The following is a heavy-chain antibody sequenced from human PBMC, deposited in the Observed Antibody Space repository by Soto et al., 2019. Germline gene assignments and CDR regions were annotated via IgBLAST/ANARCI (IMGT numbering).Heavy chain of an antibody. V-gene: IGHV2-5*02. CDR1: GFSLSTSGVG. CDR3: ALVDTAMALDY. Sequence: QITLKESGPTLVKPTQTLTLTCTFSGFSLSTSGVGVGWIRQPPGKALEWLALIYWDDDKRYSPSLKSRLTITKDTSKNQVVLTITNMDPVDTATYYCALVDTAMALDYWGQGTLVTVSS. D-gene: IGHD5-18*01. J-gene: IGHJ4*02. CDR2: IYWDDDK.